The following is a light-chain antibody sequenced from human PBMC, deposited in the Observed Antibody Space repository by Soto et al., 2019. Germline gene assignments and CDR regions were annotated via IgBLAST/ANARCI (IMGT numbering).Light chain of an antibody. V-gene: IGLV1-47*02. CDR3: AAWDDSLV. J-gene: IGLJ2*01. CDR2: SNN. Sequence: QSVLTQPPSASGTPGQRVTISCSRSSSNIGSNYVYWYQQLPGTAPKLLIYSNNQRPSGVPDRFSGSKSGTSASLAISGLRSEDEADYYCAAWDDSLVFGGGTKVTVL. CDR1: SSNIGSNY.